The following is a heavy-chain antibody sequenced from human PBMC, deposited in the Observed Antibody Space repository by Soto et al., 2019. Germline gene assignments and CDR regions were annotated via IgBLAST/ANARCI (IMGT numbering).Heavy chain of an antibody. J-gene: IGHJ4*02. CDR2: SSNSGTFS. CDR3: ARSGDNYNRLDY. D-gene: IGHD1-1*01. Sequence: PGGSLRLSCEGSGFTFSDYYISWIRQAPGKGLEWISYSSNSGTFSRYADSVKGRFSISRDNTKNLLYLQMNSLRAEDTAVYYCARSGDNYNRLDYWGQGTXVTVSS. V-gene: IGHV3-11*06. CDR1: GFTFSDYY.